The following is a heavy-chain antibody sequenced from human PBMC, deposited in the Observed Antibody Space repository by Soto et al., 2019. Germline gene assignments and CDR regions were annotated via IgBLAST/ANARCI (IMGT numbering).Heavy chain of an antibody. V-gene: IGHV2-5*02. CDR2: IYWDDEK. CDR3: AHRLYARSHAAFFI. D-gene: IGHD2-2*01. J-gene: IGHJ3*02. CDR1: GFSLTTSGVG. Sequence: QITLKESGPTLVKPTQTLTLTCTFSGFSLTTSGVGVGWIRQPPGKALEWLALIYWDDEKRYSPSLQSRLTITKDTSKTQGDLTVTNMTPADTSTSYSAHRLYARSHAAFFIWCPGTMPYVSS.